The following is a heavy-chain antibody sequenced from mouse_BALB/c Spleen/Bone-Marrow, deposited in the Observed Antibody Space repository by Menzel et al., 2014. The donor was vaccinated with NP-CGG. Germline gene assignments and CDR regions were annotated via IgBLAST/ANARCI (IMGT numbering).Heavy chain of an antibody. CDR3: ARHSYYDQTEVSFVY. V-gene: IGHV5-9-2*01. J-gene: IGHJ3*01. Sequence: EVKLVESGGGLVKSGGSLKLSCAASGFSFNSYGMSWVRQTPEKRLARVATIRGGGSYTFYPDSVKGRFTISRDNAKNNQYLQLSSLRSEDTALYYCARHSYYDQTEVSFVYWGQGTLVTVSA. D-gene: IGHD2-4*01. CDR1: GFSFNSYG. CDR2: IRGGGSYT.